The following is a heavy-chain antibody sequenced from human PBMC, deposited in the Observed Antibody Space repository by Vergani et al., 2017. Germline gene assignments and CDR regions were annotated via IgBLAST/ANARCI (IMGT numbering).Heavy chain of an antibody. V-gene: IGHV3-48*04. CDR3: ARDLLMASPWATLFGVAGWFDP. CDR2: ISSSSSTI. J-gene: IGHJ5*02. Sequence: EVQLVESGGGLVQPGGSLRLSCAASGFTFSSYSMNWVRQAPGKGLEWVSYISSSSSTIYYADSVKGRFTISRDNAKNSLYLQMNSLRAEDTAVYYCARDLLMASPWATLFGVAGWFDPWGQGTLVTVSS. D-gene: IGHD3-3*01. CDR1: GFTFSSYS.